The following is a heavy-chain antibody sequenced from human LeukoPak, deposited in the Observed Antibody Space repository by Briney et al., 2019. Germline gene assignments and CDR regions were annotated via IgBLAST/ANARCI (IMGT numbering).Heavy chain of an antibody. CDR2: IRSKAYGGTT. D-gene: IGHD6-13*01. CDR1: GFTFGDYA. V-gene: IGHV3-49*03. Sequence: GGSLRLSCTASGFTFGDYAMSWFRQAPGKGLEWVGFIRSKAYGGTTEYAASVKGRFTISRDDSKSIAYLQMNSLKTEDTAVYYCTRAYSSSWIPRAFQHWGQGTLVTVSS. J-gene: IGHJ1*01. CDR3: TRAYSSSWIPRAFQH.